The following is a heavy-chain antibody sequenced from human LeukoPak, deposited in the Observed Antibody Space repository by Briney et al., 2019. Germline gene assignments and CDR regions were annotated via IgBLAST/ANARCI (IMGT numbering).Heavy chain of an antibody. Sequence: ASVNVSCKASGYTFTSYAMNWVRQAPGQGLECRGWINTNTGNPTYAQGFTGRFVFSLDTSVSTAYLKISSLKAEDPAVYSCARGATVRSKDAFDIWGQGTVVTVSS. J-gene: IGHJ3*02. CDR2: INTNTGNP. CDR1: GYTFTSYA. V-gene: IGHV7-4-1*02. D-gene: IGHD4-17*01. CDR3: ARGATVRSKDAFDI.